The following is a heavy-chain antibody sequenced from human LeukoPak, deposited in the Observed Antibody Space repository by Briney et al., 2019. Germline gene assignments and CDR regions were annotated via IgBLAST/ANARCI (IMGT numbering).Heavy chain of an antibody. CDR3: ARGGGSITIFGVVMKLYYFDY. D-gene: IGHD3-3*01. CDR2: MNPNSGNT. V-gene: IGHV1-8*03. CDR1: GYTFTSYD. J-gene: IGHJ4*02. Sequence: GASVKVSCKASGYTFTSYDINWVRQATGQGLEWMGWMNPNSGNTGYAQKFQGRVTITRNTSISTAYMELSSLRSEDTAVYYCARGGGSITIFGVVMKLYYFDYWGQGTLVTVSS.